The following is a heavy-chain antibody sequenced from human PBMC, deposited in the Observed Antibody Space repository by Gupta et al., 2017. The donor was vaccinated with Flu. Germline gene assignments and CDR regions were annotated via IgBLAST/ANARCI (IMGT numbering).Heavy chain of an antibody. CDR2: ISGSGGYI. D-gene: IGHD2-15*01. V-gene: IGHV3-21*01. Sequence: FKSYSMNWVRQAPGKGLEWVSSISGSGGYIYYADAVKGRFTISRDNAKNSLYLQMNSLRAEDTAVYYCAGEVVAGPTAYDYWGQGTLVTVSS. CDR3: AGEVVAGPTAYDY. J-gene: IGHJ4*02. CDR1: FKSYS.